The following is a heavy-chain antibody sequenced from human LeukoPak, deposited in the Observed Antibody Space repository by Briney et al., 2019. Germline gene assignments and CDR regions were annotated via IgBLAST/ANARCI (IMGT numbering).Heavy chain of an antibody. CDR1: GFTFSSYS. CDR3: ASLPIGYCSSTSCQHGPTNYDSSGPALDAFDI. D-gene: IGHD2-2*01. Sequence: GGSLRLSCAASGFTFSSYSMNWVRQAPGKGLEWVSYISSSSSTIYCADSVKGRFTISRDNPKNSLYLQMNSMGAEDTAVYYCASLPIGYCSSTSCQHGPTNYDSSGPALDAFDIWGQGTMVTISS. CDR2: ISSSSSTI. V-gene: IGHV3-48*04. J-gene: IGHJ3*02.